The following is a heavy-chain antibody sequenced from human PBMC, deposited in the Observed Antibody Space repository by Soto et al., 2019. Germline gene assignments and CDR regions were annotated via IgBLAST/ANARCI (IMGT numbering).Heavy chain of an antibody. CDR3: ARGLTVTSWGWLDL. D-gene: IGHD4-4*01. Sequence: EVKLEESGGGLVPPWGSLRLSCAASGFTLNSYALSWVRQAPGKGLEWISTIRGNSDRTYYADSVKGRFTVSRDNSKGTLSLQMDILSADDSAVYCCARGLTVTSWGWLDLWGQGILVTVSS. CDR1: GFTLNSYA. J-gene: IGHJ5*02. V-gene: IGHV3-23*04. CDR2: IRGNSDRT.